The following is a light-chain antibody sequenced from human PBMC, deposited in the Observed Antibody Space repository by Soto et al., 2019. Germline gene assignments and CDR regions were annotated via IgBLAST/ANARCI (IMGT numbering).Light chain of an antibody. CDR2: DAS. CDR1: QSVSSY. J-gene: IGKJ4*01. V-gene: IGKV3-11*01. CDR3: QHRSNWPLT. Sequence: EIVLTQSPATLSLSPGERATLSCRASQSVSSYLAWYQQKPGLAPRLLIHDASNRATGIPARFSGSGSGTDFTLTISSLEPEYFAVYYCQHRSNWPLTFGGGTKVEIK.